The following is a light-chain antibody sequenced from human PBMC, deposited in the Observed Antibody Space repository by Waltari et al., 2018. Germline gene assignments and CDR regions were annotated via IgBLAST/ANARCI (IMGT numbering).Light chain of an antibody. CDR3: QHFYNSPFT. CDR2: WAS. J-gene: IGKJ4*01. Sequence: DIVMTQSPDSLAVSLGERATINCKSSQSVVFRPNSKKYLSWFQQKPGQASKLHISWASTRESGVPDRFSGSASGTEFTLTISTLQAADVALYYCQHFYNSPFTFGGGTKVEI. V-gene: IGKV4-1*01. CDR1: QSVVFRPNSKKY.